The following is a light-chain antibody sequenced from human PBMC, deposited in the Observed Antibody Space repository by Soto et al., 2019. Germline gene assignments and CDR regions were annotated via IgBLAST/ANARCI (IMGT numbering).Light chain of an antibody. Sequence: DIQMNKSPSSLSASVGDRVTINFRASQGIINYLAWYQQTPGKVPKLLIYAASTLQSGVPSRFSGSGSGTLFTLTISSLHPEDVATYYCQKYNGAPWTFGRGTKVDIK. CDR2: AAS. V-gene: IGKV1-27*01. CDR3: QKYNGAPWT. J-gene: IGKJ1*01. CDR1: QGIINY.